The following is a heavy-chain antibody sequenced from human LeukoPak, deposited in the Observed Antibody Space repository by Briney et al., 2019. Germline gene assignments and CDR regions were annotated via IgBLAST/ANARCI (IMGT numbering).Heavy chain of an antibody. CDR1: GYTFNGYY. Sequence: ASLWDSPVAPGYTFNGYYKHWARPAPGQGLGWMGCINPNRGGPNYAQKFQGTVTMTRDKSISTVYMELSRLRSDDTAMYYCARSSGWKYNIDYWGQGTMVTVSS. J-gene: IGHJ4*02. CDR2: INPNRGGP. CDR3: ARSSGWKYNIDY. D-gene: IGHD6-19*01. V-gene: IGHV1-2*02.